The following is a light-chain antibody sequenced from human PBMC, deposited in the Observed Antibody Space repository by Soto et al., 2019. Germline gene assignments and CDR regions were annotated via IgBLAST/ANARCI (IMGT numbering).Light chain of an antibody. J-gene: IGLJ1*01. Sequence: QSVLTQPRSVSGSPGQSVAISCTGTSSDVGGYDYVSWFQHHPGKAPKLMIYDVTKRPSGVPDRFSGSKSGNTASLTISGLQAEDEADYYCCSYAGSPYVFXTGSKVTV. CDR2: DVT. CDR3: CSYAGSPYV. V-gene: IGLV2-11*01. CDR1: SSDVGGYDY.